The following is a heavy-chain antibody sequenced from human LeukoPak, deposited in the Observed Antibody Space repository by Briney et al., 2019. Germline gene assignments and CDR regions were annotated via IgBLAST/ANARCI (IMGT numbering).Heavy chain of an antibody. CDR2: IYYSGST. CDR3: ARESSRGSSDY. V-gene: IGHV4-59*11. CDR1: GVSISSHY. J-gene: IGHJ4*02. D-gene: IGHD2-15*01. Sequence: SETLSLTCTVSGVSISSHYWSWIRQPPGKGLEWIGYIYYSGSTNYNPSLKSRVTISVDTSKNQFSLKLSSVTAADTAVYYCARESSRGSSDYWGQGTLVTVSS.